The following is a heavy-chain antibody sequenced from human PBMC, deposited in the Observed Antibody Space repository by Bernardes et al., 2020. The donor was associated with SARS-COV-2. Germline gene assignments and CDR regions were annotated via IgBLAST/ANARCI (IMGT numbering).Heavy chain of an antibody. CDR1: GGSISSSSYY. J-gene: IGHJ5*02. D-gene: IGHD3-10*01. Sequence: SETLSLTCTVSGGSISSSSYYWGWIRQPPGKGLEWIGSIYYSGSTYYNPSLKSRVTISVDTSKNQFSLKLSSVTAADTAVYYCARWFGESPVDNWFDPWGQGTLVTVSS. V-gene: IGHV4-39*01. CDR2: IYYSGST. CDR3: ARWFGESPVDNWFDP.